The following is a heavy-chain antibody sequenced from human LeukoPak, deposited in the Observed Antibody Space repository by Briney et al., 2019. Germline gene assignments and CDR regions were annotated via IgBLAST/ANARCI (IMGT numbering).Heavy chain of an antibody. CDR3: ARASGIAVAGTGAGIVNY. CDR1: GGSFSGYY. D-gene: IGHD6-19*01. V-gene: IGHV4-34*01. J-gene: IGHJ4*02. Sequence: PSETLSLTXAVYGGSFSGYYWSWIRQPPGKGLEWIGEINHSGSTNYNPSLKSRVTISVDTSKNQFSLKLSSVTAADTAVYYCARASGIAVAGTGAGIVNYWGQGTLVTVSS. CDR2: INHSGST.